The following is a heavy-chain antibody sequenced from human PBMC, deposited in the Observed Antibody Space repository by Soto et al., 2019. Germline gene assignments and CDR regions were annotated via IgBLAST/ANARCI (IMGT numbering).Heavy chain of an antibody. CDR1: VGSISSGGYY. J-gene: IGHJ4*02. V-gene: IGHV4-31*03. CDR3: AGAGGTSTLSVVAFDY. D-gene: IGHD2-15*01. Sequence: SETLSLTCTVSVGSISSGGYYWSWIRQHPGKGLEWIGYIYYSGSTYYNPSLKSRVTISVDTSKNQFSLKLSSVTAADTAVYYCAGAGGTSTLSVVAFDYWGQGTLVTVSS. CDR2: IYYSGST.